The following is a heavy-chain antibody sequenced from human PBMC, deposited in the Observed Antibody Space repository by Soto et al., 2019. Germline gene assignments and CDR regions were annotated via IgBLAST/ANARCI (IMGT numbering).Heavy chain of an antibody. Sequence: SETLSLTCAVYGGSFSGYYWSWIRQPPGKGLEWIGEINHSGSTNYNPSLKSRVTISVDTSKNQFSLKLSSVTAADTAVYYCARGFRTAVAISKNPYYFDYWGQGTLVTVSS. CDR1: GGSFSGYY. J-gene: IGHJ4*02. CDR2: INHSGST. D-gene: IGHD6-19*01. V-gene: IGHV4-34*01. CDR3: ARGFRTAVAISKNPYYFDY.